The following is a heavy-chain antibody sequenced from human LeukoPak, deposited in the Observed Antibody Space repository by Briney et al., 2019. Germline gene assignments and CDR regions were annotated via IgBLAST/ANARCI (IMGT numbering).Heavy chain of an antibody. J-gene: IGHJ4*02. CDR3: ARGGAARPDY. CDR2: ISSGRPTI. Sequence: GGSLRLACAASGFTFSSYGMNWVRQAPGTGLQWVSYISSGRPTINYADSVRGRFTVSRDNAKSSLYLQMNNLRVEDSAVYYCARGGAARPDYWGQGTLVTVSS. CDR1: GFTFSSYG. D-gene: IGHD6-6*01. V-gene: IGHV3-48*04.